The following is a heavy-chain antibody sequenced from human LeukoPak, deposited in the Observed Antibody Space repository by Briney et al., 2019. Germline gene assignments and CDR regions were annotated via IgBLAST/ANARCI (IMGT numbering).Heavy chain of an antibody. CDR1: GGSFSGYY. D-gene: IGHD3-3*02. V-gene: IGHV4-34*01. Sequence: SETLSLTCAVYGGSFSGYYWSWIRQPPGKGLEWIGYIYYSGSTYYSPSLKSRVTISVDTSKNQFSLKLSSVTAADTAVYYCASQDASTADAFDIWGQGTMVTVSS. CDR2: IYYSGST. J-gene: IGHJ3*02. CDR3: ASQDASTADAFDI.